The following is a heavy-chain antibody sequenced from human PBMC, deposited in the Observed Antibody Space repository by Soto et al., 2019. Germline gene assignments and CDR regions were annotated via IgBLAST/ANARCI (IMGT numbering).Heavy chain of an antibody. CDR2: IWHDGRNK. CDR3: TRAAIRGELLDY. CDR1: GFTFNKCA. V-gene: IGHV3-33*01. D-gene: IGHD1-26*01. Sequence: PGASLRISYSACGFTFNKCAILWVRQAPRKVLEGVALIWHDGRNKGYADSVKGRFTISRDNSKNTLNLQMNSLRVEDTAVYYCTRAAIRGELLDYWGQGT. J-gene: IGHJ4*02.